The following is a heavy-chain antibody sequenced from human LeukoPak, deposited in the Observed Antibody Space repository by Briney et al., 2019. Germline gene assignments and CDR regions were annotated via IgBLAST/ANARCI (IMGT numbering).Heavy chain of an antibody. Sequence: GASVKVSCKASGYSFTNYDINWVRQATGQGLEWMGWMNPNSGNTNYAQKFQGRVTMTRNTSTSTAYMELSSLRSEDTAVYYCARNGQQVRYLQHWGQGTLVTVSS. CDR2: MNPNSGNT. J-gene: IGHJ1*01. CDR1: GYSFTNYD. CDR3: ARNGQQVRYLQH. V-gene: IGHV1-8*01. D-gene: IGHD6-13*01.